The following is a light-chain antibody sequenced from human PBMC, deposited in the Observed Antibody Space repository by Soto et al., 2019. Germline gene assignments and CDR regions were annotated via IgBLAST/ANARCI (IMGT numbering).Light chain of an antibody. CDR1: QSIGSW. CDR3: QQYNSYWT. Sequence: IQMTQSPSSLSASVGDRVTLTCRASQSIGSWLAWYQLKPGKAPKLRIYDASSLESGVPSWLSGSGSGTEFTLTISSLQPDDFATYYCQQYNSYWTFGQGTKVDI. V-gene: IGKV1-5*01. J-gene: IGKJ1*01. CDR2: DAS.